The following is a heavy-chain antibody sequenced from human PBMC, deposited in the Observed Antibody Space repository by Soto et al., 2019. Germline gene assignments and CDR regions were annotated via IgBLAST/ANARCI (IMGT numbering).Heavy chain of an antibody. Sequence: ASVKVSCKVSGYTLTELSMHWVRQAPGKGLEWMGGFDPEDGETIYAQKFQGRVTMTEDTSTDTAYMELSSLRSEDTAVYYCATGRYYDFWSGYRNYYYYMDVWGKGTTVTVSS. V-gene: IGHV1-24*01. J-gene: IGHJ6*03. CDR2: FDPEDGET. CDR1: GYTLTELS. D-gene: IGHD3-3*01. CDR3: ATGRYYDFWSGYRNYYYYMDV.